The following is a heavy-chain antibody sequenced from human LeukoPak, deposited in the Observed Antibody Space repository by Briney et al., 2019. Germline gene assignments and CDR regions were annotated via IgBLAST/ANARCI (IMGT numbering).Heavy chain of an antibody. CDR1: GFTFSIYW. J-gene: IGHJ4*02. D-gene: IGHD6-13*01. Sequence: GGSLRLSCAASGFTFSIYWMSWVRQAPGKGLEWVANTNQGGSEKYYVDSVEGRFTISRDNAKNSLYLQMNSLRAEDTALYYCASAASTGTVDYWGQGTLVTVSS. CDR3: ASAASTGTVDY. V-gene: IGHV3-7*01. CDR2: TNQGGSEK.